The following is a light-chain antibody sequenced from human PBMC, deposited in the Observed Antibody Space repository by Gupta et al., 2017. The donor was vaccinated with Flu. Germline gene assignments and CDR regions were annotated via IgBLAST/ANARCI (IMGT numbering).Light chain of an antibody. CDR2: TTN. V-gene: IGLV8-61*01. Sequence: QTVVTQEPSSSVSPGGTVTLTCGLGSASVSTTSYPSWFQQTPGHAPRTLIYTTNTRSSGVPDRFSGSILGNKAALTITGAQADDEADYYCVLYLGRGIWEFAGGTKLTVL. CDR1: SASVSTTSY. J-gene: IGLJ3*02. CDR3: VLYLGRGIWE.